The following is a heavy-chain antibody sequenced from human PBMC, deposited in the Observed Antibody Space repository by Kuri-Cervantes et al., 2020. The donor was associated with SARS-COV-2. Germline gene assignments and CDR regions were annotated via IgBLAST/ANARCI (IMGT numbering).Heavy chain of an antibody. CDR2: ISHSGSTI. D-gene: IGHD5-18*01. J-gene: IGHJ4*02. CDR3: ARDGPRDTYTSHVDY. CDR1: GFIFSNYA. V-gene: IGHV3-23*01. Sequence: GGSLRLSCAASGFIFSNYAMSWVRQAPGKGLEWVSTISHSGSTIHYADSVKGRFTISRDSSKNTLFLRMYSLRGDDTAIYYCARDGPRDTYTSHVDYWGQGTLVTVSS.